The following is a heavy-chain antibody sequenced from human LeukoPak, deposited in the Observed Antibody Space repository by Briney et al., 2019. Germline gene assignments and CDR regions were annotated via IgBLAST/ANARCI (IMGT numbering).Heavy chain of an antibody. Sequence: AGGSLRLSCAASGFTFDDYATHWVRQAPGKGLEWVSGISWNSGSIGYADSVKGRFTISRDNAKNSLYLQMNSLRAEDMALYYCAKGGSGYGFYFDYWGQGTLVTVSS. D-gene: IGHD3-22*01. CDR1: GFTFDDYA. CDR3: AKGGSGYGFYFDY. J-gene: IGHJ4*02. V-gene: IGHV3-9*03. CDR2: ISWNSGSI.